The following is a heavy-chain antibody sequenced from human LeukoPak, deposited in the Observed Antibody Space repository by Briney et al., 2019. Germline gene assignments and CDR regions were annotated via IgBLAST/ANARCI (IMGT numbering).Heavy chain of an antibody. CDR3: SRAPATNGIDV. Sequence: GGSLRLSCAASGFTFSSYEMHWVRQAPGKGLEWVSYISSSGITIYSADSVKGRFTISRDNAKNSLYLQMNSLRAEDTAVYYCSRAPATNGIDVWGQGTTVTVSS. V-gene: IGHV3-48*03. D-gene: IGHD5-12*01. CDR1: GFTFSSYE. CDR2: ISSSGITI. J-gene: IGHJ6*02.